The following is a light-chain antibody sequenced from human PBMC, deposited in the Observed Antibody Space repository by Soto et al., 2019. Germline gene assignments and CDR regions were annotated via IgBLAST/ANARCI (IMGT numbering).Light chain of an antibody. V-gene: IGLV2-14*01. J-gene: IGLJ1*01. CDR2: DVS. CDR1: SSVVGGYNY. CDR3: SSHSSISTLV. Sequence: QSVLTQPASVSGSPGQSITISCTGTSSVVGGYNYVSWYQQHPGKAPKLMIYDVSNRPSGVSNRFSGSKSGNTASLTISGLQADDDAEYYSSSHSSISTLVFGTGTKVNVL.